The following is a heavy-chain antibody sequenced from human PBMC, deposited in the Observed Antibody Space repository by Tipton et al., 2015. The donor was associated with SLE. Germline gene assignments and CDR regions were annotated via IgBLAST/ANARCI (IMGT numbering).Heavy chain of an antibody. CDR3: ERRYAATAPLYL. V-gene: IGHV5-51*01. CDR2: IYPGDSDT. D-gene: IGHD3-16*01. J-gene: IGHJ5*02. Sequence: QLVQSGAEVKKPGESLKISCKGSGYSFTSYWIGWVRQMPGKGLEWMGIIYPGDSDTRYSPSFQGQVTISADKSIGTAYRQWISLKASATAMHHCERRYAATAPLYLSGQASLVTVSS. CDR1: GYSFTSYW.